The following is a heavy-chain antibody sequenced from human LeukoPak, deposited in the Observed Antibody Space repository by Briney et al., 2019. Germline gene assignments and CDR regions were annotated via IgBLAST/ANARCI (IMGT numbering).Heavy chain of an antibody. CDR3: ARGGDYGGNPFDY. Sequence: ASVKVSCKASGYTFTGYYVHWVRQAPGQGLEWMGWINPNSGGTNYAQKFQGWVTMTRDTSISTAYMELSRLRSDDTAVYYCARGGDYGGNPFDYWGQGTLVTVSS. V-gene: IGHV1-2*04. CDR1: GYTFTGYY. J-gene: IGHJ4*02. CDR2: INPNSGGT. D-gene: IGHD4-23*01.